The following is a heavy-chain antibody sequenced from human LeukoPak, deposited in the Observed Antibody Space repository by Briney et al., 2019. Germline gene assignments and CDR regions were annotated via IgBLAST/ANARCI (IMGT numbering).Heavy chain of an antibody. J-gene: IGHJ4*02. CDR3: ARDVYSGIFNGDFDY. CDR1: GFTFSSYA. Sequence: PGGSLRLSCAASGFTFSSYAMSWVRQAPGKGLEWVSAITGSGGSTYFADSVKGRFTISRDNSKNTLYLQMSGLRAEDTAVHYCARDVYSGIFNGDFDYWGQGTLVTVSS. D-gene: IGHD1-26*01. V-gene: IGHV3-23*01. CDR2: ITGSGGST.